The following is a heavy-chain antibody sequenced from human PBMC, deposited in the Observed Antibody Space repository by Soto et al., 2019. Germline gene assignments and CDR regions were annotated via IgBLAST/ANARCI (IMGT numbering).Heavy chain of an antibody. CDR2: ISGSGGST. D-gene: IGHD3-22*01. J-gene: IGHJ4*02. CDR3: AKDQARYYYDSSGYHY. CDR1: GFTFSSYA. Sequence: GGSLRLSCAASGFTFSSYAMSWVRQAPGKGLEWVSAISGSGGSTYYADSVKGRFTISRDNSKNTLYLQMNSLRAEDTAVYYCAKDQARYYYDSSGYHYWGQGTLVTVSS. V-gene: IGHV3-23*01.